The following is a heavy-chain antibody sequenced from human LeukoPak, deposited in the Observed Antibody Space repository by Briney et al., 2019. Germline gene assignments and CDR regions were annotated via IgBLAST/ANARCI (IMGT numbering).Heavy chain of an antibody. CDR1: AGSIGSYY. Sequence: PSETLSLTCTVSAGSIGSYYWSWIRQPPGTGLEWIAYIYSSGSTKSNPSLKSRVTISVDTSKNQFSLKLTSVTAAGTAVYYCARDFRVGTGIWGQGSLVTVSS. CDR2: IYSSGST. D-gene: IGHD5-18*01. V-gene: IGHV4-59*01. CDR3: ARDFRVGTGI. J-gene: IGHJ4*02.